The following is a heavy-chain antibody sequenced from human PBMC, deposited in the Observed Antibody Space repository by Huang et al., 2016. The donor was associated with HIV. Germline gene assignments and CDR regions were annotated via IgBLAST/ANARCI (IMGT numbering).Heavy chain of an antibody. CDR2: IYYSGRT. D-gene: IGHD2-15*01. V-gene: IGHV4-39*01. CDR1: GGSISSSSYY. Sequence: QLQLQESGPGLVKPSETLSLTCTVSGGSISSSSYYWGWLRQPPGKGLEWIGSIYYSGRTYYTPPRKSRVTISVDTSKNQFSLKLSSVTAADTAVYYCARRGGRKLGEIDYWGQGTLVTVSS. CDR3: ARRGGRKLGEIDY. J-gene: IGHJ4*02.